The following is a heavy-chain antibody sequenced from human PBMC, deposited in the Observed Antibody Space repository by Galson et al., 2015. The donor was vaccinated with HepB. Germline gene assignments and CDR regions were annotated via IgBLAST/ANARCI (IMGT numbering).Heavy chain of an antibody. CDR1: GFTFSSYA. CDR2: ISGSGGST. V-gene: IGHV3-23*01. Sequence: SLRLSCAASGFTFSSYAMSWVRQAPGKGLEWVSAISGSGGSTYYADSVKGRFTISRDNSKNTLYLQMNSLRAEDTAVYYCAKDVGLTYYCSSTSCYSDYWGQGTLVTVSS. CDR3: AKDVGLTYYCSSTSCYSDY. J-gene: IGHJ4*02. D-gene: IGHD2-2*01.